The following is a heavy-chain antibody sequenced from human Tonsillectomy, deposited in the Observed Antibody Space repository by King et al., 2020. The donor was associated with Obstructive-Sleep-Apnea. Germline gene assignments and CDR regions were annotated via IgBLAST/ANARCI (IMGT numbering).Heavy chain of an antibody. J-gene: IGHJ4*02. V-gene: IGHV3-30*02. Sequence: QVQLVESGGGVVQPGGSLRLSCAASGFTFSSYGMHWVRQAPGKGLEWGTFIWDDGSNKYYADSVKGRFTISRDNSKNTLSLQMNSLRAEDTAVYYCARARSVAHPNDYWGQGTLVTVSS. CDR3: ARARSVAHPNDY. D-gene: IGHD6-19*01. CDR1: GFTFSSYG. CDR2: IWDDGSNK.